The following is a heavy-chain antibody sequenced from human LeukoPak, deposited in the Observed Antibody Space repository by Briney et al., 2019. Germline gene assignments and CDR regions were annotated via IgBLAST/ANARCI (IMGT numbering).Heavy chain of an antibody. CDR2: INHSGST. D-gene: IGHD3-10*01. CDR1: GGSFSGYY. CDR3: ARGPDYYGSGSYYKRKGYFDY. V-gene: IGHV4-34*01. J-gene: IGHJ4*02. Sequence: SETLSLTCAVYGGSFSGYYWSWIRQPPGKGLEWIGEINHSGSTNYNPSLKSRVTISVDTSKNQFSLKRSSVTAADTAVYYCARGPDYYGSGSYYKRKGYFDYWGQGTLVTVSS.